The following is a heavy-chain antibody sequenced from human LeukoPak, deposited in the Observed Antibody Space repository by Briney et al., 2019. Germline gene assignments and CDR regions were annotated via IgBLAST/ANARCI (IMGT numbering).Heavy chain of an antibody. CDR1: GFAVSSNY. V-gene: IGHV3-53*01. CDR3: AKLKGWYGEGYFDY. J-gene: IGHJ4*02. D-gene: IGHD3-10*01. Sequence: PGGSLRLSCAASGFAVSSNYMSWVRQAPGKGPEWVSVIYSDGRTYYADSVKGRFTISRDISKNTLFLQMTSLRAEDTAVYYCAKLKGWYGEGYFDYWGQGTLVTVSS. CDR2: IYSDGRT.